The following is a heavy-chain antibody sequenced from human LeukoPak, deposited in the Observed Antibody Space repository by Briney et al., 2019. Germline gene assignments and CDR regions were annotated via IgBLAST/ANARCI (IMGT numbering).Heavy chain of an antibody. V-gene: IGHV3-30*02. D-gene: IGHD6-19*01. CDR1: GFTFSSYG. CDR3: ARVVAGYFDY. CDR2: IRYDGSNK. J-gene: IGHJ4*02. Sequence: GGSLRLSCAASGFTFSSYGMHWVRQAPGKGLEWVAFIRYDGSNKYYADSVKGRFTISRDSSKNTLYLQMNSLRAEDTAVYYCARVVAGYFDYWGQGTLVTVSS.